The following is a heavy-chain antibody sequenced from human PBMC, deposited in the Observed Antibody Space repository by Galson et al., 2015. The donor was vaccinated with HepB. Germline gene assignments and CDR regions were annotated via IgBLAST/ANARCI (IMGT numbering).Heavy chain of an antibody. CDR2: IYPGDSDT. J-gene: IGHJ6*02. CDR1: GYSFTSYW. Sequence: SGAEVKKPGESLKISCKGSGYSFTSYWIGWVRQMPGKGLEWMGIIYPGDSDTRYSPSFQGQVTISADKSISTAYLQWSSLKASDTAMYYCARQARESVRSGGMDVWGQGTAVTVSS. CDR3: ARQARESVRSGGMDV. V-gene: IGHV5-51*01. D-gene: IGHD3-3*01.